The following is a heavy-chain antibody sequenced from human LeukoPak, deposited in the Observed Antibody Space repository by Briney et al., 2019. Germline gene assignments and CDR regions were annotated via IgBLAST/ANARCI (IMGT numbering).Heavy chain of an antibody. Sequence: AGGSLRLSCAASGFTFSDYYMSWIRQAPGKGLEWVSYISSSGSTIYYADSVKGRFTISRDNSKNTLYLQMNSLRAEDTAVYYCARELYYYDSSGYYPYFDYWGQGTLVTVSS. CDR2: ISSSGSTI. D-gene: IGHD3-22*01. CDR1: GFTFSDYY. V-gene: IGHV3-11*04. J-gene: IGHJ4*02. CDR3: ARELYYYDSSGYYPYFDY.